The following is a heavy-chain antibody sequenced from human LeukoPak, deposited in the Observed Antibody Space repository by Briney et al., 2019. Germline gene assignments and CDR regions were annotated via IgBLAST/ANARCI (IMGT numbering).Heavy chain of an antibody. Sequence: ASVKVSCKASGYTFTSYYMHWVRQAPGQGLEWMGIINPSGGSTSYAQTFQGRVTMTRDMSTSTVYMELSSLRSEDTAVYYCARGMGEKTYYYDSSGYHNLDYWGQGTLVTVSS. J-gene: IGHJ4*02. CDR3: ARGMGEKTYYYDSSGYHNLDY. CDR2: INPSGGST. D-gene: IGHD3-22*01. V-gene: IGHV1-46*01. CDR1: GYTFTSYY.